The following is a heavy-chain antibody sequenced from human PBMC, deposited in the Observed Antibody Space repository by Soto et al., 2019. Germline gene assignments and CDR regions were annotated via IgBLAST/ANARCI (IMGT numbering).Heavy chain of an antibody. CDR2: ISASGGNT. J-gene: IGHJ4*02. Sequence: GGSLRLSCVASGFTFSTYGMGWVRQAPGKGLEWVSVISASGGNTYYGDSVKGRFTISRDNSKNTLSLQMNSLRGEDTARYYCAKVLGAYYFDHWGQGTLVTVSS. V-gene: IGHV3-23*01. CDR1: GFTFSTYG. CDR3: AKVLGAYYFDH.